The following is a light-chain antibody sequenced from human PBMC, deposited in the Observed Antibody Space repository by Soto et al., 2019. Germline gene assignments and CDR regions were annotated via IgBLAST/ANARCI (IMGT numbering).Light chain of an antibody. V-gene: IGLV1-47*01. CDR1: SSNIGSNY. CDR3: AAWDDSLSGVL. CDR2: RNN. Sequence: QSVLTQPPSACETSWQRVTISCSGSSSNIGSNYVYWYQQLPGTAPKLLIYRNNQRPSGVPDRFSGSKSGTSASLAISGLRSEDEADYYCAAWDDSLSGVLFGGGTKLTV. J-gene: IGLJ2*01.